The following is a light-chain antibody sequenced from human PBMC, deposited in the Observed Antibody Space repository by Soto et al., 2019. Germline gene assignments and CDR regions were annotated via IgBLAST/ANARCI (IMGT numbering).Light chain of an antibody. CDR3: QQANSFPIT. CDR2: AAS. CDR1: QNINSW. J-gene: IGKJ5*01. Sequence: DIQMTQSPSSVSASVGDRVTITCRASQNINSWLAWYQQKPGQAPRLLIYAASSLQTGVPSRFSGSGSGTDFTLTISSLQPEDFATYFCQQANSFPITFGQGTRLEIK. V-gene: IGKV1-12*01.